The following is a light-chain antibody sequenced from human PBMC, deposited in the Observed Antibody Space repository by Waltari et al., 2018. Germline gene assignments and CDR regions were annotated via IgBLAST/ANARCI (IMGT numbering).Light chain of an antibody. CDR1: SSDVGGYNY. Sequence: QSALTQPRSVSGSPGQSVTISFTGASSDVGGYNYVSWYQQHPGKAPKFIIYDVTRRPPGVPDRFAGCKSGNTASLAISGLQAEDEADYYCRSYAGSLYLFGTGTKVTVL. CDR3: RSYAGSLYL. V-gene: IGLV2-11*01. CDR2: DVT. J-gene: IGLJ1*01.